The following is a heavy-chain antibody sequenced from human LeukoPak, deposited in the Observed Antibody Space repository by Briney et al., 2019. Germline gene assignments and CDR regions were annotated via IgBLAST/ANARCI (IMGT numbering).Heavy chain of an antibody. D-gene: IGHD6-19*01. CDR3: ARAGSGSGWYFDY. CDR2: ISPYNGNT. CDR1: GYTFTDYN. V-gene: IGHV1-18*04. Sequence: GASVKVSCKASGYTFTDYNMYWVRQAPGQGLEWMGWISPYNGNTRYAQKFQGRVAMTTDTSTTTAYMELRGLRFNDTAVYYCARAGSGSGWYFDYWGQGTLVTVSS. J-gene: IGHJ4*02.